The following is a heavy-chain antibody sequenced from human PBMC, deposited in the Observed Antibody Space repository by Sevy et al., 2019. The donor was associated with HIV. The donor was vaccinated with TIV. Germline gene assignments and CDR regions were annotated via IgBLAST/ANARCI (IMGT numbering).Heavy chain of an antibody. J-gene: IGHJ5*02. D-gene: IGHD3-3*01. CDR3: ERGHGMGLFLEGSNNWFDP. CDR1: GFTFSDYY. V-gene: IGHV3-11*06. CDR2: ISSSSSYT. Sequence: GGSLRLSCAASGFTFSDYYMSWIRQAPGKGLEWVSYISSSSSYTNYADSVKGRFTISRDNAKNSLYLQMNSLRAEDTAVDYCERGHGMGLFLEGSNNWFDPWGQGTLVTVSS.